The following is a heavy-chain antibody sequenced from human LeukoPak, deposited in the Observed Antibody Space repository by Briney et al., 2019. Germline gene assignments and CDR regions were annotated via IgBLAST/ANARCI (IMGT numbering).Heavy chain of an antibody. CDR3: ARVVGKQQLDY. D-gene: IGHD6-13*01. J-gene: IGHJ4*02. CDR2: IYYSGST. CDR1: GGSISSGGYY. Sequence: SETLSLTCTVSGGSISSGGYYWSWIRQHPGKGLEWIGYIYYSGSTYYNPSLKSRVTISVDASKNQFSLKLSSVTAADTAVYYCARVVGKQQLDYWGQGTLVTVSS. V-gene: IGHV4-31*03.